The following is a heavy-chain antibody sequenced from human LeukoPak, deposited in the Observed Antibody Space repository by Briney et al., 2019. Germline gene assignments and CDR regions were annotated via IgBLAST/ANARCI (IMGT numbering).Heavy chain of an antibody. CDR2: IYYSGST. V-gene: IGHV4-61*01. D-gene: IGHD3-10*01. CDR1: GGSVSSGSYY. J-gene: IGHJ4*02. CDR3: ASSINTYYYGSGSYYIDY. Sequence: SETLSLTCTVSGGSVSSGSYYWGWIRQPPGKGLEWIGYIYYSGSTNYNPSLKSRVTISVDTSKNQFSLKLSSVTAADTAVYYCASSINTYYYGSGSYYIDYWGQGTLVTVSS.